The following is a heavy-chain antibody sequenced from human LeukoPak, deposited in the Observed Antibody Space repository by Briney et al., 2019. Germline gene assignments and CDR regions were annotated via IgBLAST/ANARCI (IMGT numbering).Heavy chain of an antibody. V-gene: IGHV4-38-2*02. CDR2: IYHSGST. CDR1: GYSISSGYY. J-gene: IGHJ4*02. CDR3: ARETGTYSAFDY. D-gene: IGHD1-26*01. Sequence: SETLSLTCTVSGYSISSGYYWAWIRQPPGKGLEWIGTIYHSGSTYSNPSLKSRVTISVDTSKNQFPLRLSSVTAADTAVYYCARETGTYSAFDYWGQGTLVTVSS.